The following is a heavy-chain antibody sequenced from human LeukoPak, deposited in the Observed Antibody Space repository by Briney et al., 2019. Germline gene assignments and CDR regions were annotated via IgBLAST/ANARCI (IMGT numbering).Heavy chain of an antibody. CDR1: GFSFYNVW. D-gene: IGHD1-26*01. J-gene: IGHJ4*02. V-gene: IGHV3-7*03. CDR3: ARDLIVGAPPGQRDY. Sequence: GGSLRLSCAASGFSFYNVWMHWVRQAPGKGLEWVANIKQDGSEKYYVDSVKGRFTISRDNAKNSLYLQTNSLRAEDTAVYYCARDLIVGAPPGQRDYWGQGTLVTVSS. CDR2: IKQDGSEK.